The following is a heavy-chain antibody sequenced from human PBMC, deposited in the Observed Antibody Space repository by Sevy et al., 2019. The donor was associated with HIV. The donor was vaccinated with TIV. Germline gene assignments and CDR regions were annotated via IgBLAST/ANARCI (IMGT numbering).Heavy chain of an antibody. V-gene: IGHV3-15*01. CDR3: TTDSNQRPYYYYYYMDV. CDR2: IKSKTDGGTT. CDR1: GFTFSNAW. J-gene: IGHJ6*03. D-gene: IGHD6-25*01. Sequence: GGSLRLSCAASGFTFSNAWMSWVRQAPGKGLEWVGRIKSKTDGGTTDYAAPVKGRFTISRDDSKNTLYLQMNSLKTEDTAVYYCTTDSNQRPYYYYYYMDVWGKGTTVTVS.